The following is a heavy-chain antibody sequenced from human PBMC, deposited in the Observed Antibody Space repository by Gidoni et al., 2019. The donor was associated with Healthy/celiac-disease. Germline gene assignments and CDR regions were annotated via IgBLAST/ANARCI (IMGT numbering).Heavy chain of an antibody. J-gene: IGHJ4*02. CDR2: IYHSGST. V-gene: IGHV4-38-2*02. CDR1: GYSTSSGYY. CDR3: AREVTTVGSNLGY. Sequence: QLQLQESGPGLVNPSETLSLTCTVSGYSTSSGYYWGWIRQPPGKGLEWIGSIYHSGSTYYNPSLKSRVTISVDTSKNQFSLKLSSVTAADTAVYYCAREVTTVGSNLGYWGQGTLVTVSS. D-gene: IGHD4-17*01.